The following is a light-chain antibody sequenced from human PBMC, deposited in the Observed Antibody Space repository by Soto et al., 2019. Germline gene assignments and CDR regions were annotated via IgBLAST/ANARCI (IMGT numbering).Light chain of an antibody. CDR2: GAS. CDR3: QQYGSSGT. J-gene: IGKJ1*01. Sequence: EIVLTQSPGTLSLSHGERGTLSCRASQTVSGSYVAWYQQKPSQAPRLLIYGASNRATGIPDRFSGSASGTDFTLTISRLEPEDFAVYYCQQYGSSGTFGQGTKVDIK. V-gene: IGKV3-20*01. CDR1: QTVSGSY.